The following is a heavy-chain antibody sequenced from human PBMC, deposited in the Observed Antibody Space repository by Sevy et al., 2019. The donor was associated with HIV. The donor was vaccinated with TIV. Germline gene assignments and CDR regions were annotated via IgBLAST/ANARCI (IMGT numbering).Heavy chain of an antibody. D-gene: IGHD5-18*01. CDR1: SGSVSSGNNY. J-gene: IGHJ5*01. CDR2: IYYSGNT. Sequence: SETLSLTCIVSSGSVSSGNNYWSWIRQPPGKGLEWIGYIYYSGNTKYNPSLKRRVTISIDTSTNQFSRNLTSVTAAETAVYYCARDPSEGGFSYGPFDSWGQGILVTVSS. CDR3: ARDPSEGGFSYGPFDS. V-gene: IGHV4-61*01.